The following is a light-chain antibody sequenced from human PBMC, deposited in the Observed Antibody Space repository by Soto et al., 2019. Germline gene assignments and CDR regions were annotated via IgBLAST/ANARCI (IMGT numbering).Light chain of an antibody. CDR3: QQFSSYPLT. Sequence: EIVLTQSPATLSVSPGERVTLSCRASQSVDISLAWYQQKPGQAPRLLIYGASTRATDMPGTFSGRGSGTEFTLTISSLRPEDFAVYYCQQFSSYPLTFGGGTKVDIK. CDR1: QSVDIS. CDR2: GAS. J-gene: IGKJ4*01. V-gene: IGKV3-15*01.